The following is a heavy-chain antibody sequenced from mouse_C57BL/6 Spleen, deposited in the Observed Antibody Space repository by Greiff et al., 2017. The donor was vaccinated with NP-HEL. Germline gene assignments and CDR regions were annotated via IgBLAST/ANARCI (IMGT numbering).Heavy chain of an antibody. Sequence: QVQLQQSGPELVKPGASVKISCKASGYAFSSSWMNWVKQRPGKGLEWIGRIYPGDGDTNYNGKFKGKATLTADKSSSTAYMQLSSLTSEDSAVYFCARNYGSSYHYSDYWGQGTTLTVSS. CDR2: IYPGDGDT. V-gene: IGHV1-82*01. CDR1: GYAFSSSW. J-gene: IGHJ2*01. CDR3: ARNYGSSYHYSDY. D-gene: IGHD1-1*01.